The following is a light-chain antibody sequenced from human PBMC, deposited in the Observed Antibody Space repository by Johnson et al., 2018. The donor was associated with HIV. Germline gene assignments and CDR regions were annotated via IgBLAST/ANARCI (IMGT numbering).Light chain of an antibody. CDR1: SSNVGNNY. V-gene: IGLV1-51*02. Sequence: HSVLTQPPSVSAAPGQKVTISCSGTSSNVGNNYVSWYQQFPGTAPKLLIYEKNKRPSGIPDRFSASKSGTSATLAITGLQTGDEADYYCGTWDSSLSAGVFGTGTKVTV. CDR3: GTWDSSLSAGV. CDR2: EKN. J-gene: IGLJ1*01.